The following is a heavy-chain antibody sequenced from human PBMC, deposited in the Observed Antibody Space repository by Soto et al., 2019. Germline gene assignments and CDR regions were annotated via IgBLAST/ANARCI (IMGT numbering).Heavy chain of an antibody. CDR2: ILNDGSNR. CDR3: ARDDEYSGNGMDV. J-gene: IGHJ6*02. V-gene: IGHV3-33*01. Sequence: QVQLVESGGGVVQPGRSLRLSCAASEFTFSNYGMHWVRQAPGKGLEWVAVILNDGSNRYHADSVKDRFTISRDNSKNTLYLQTNSRRAEDTAVYYCARDDEYSGNGMDVWGQGTTVTVS. CDR1: EFTFSNYG. D-gene: IGHD3-10*01.